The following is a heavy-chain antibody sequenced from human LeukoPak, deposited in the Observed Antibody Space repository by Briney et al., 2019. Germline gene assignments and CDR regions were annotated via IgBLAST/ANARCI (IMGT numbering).Heavy chain of an antibody. D-gene: IGHD5-18*01. J-gene: IGHJ3*02. CDR1: GGSISSYY. V-gene: IGHV4-59*01. CDR3: ARHLVDTAMVNDAFDI. CDR2: IYHSGST. Sequence: PSETLSLTCTVSGGSISSYYWNWIRQPPGKGLEWIGYIYHSGSTNYNLTLRSRLTISLDTSKNQFSLRLSSVTAADTAVYYCARHLVDTAMVNDAFDIWGQGTMVTVSS.